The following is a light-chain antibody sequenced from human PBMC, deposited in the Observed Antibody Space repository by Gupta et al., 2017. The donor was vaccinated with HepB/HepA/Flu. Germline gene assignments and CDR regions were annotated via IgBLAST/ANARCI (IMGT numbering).Light chain of an antibody. CDR1: SSNIGPGFD. Sequence: QSVLTQPPSVSGAPGQRVSISCPGSSSNIGPGFDVHWYQQLPGTAPKLLISGANKRPSGVPDRFSGSESDTSASLVITGLQADDEGEYYCQSYDTSLGGWVFGGGTKLTVL. J-gene: IGLJ3*02. V-gene: IGLV1-40*01. CDR3: QSYDTSLGGWV. CDR2: GAN.